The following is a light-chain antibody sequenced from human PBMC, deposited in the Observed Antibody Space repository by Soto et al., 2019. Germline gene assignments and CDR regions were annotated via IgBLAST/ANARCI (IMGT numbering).Light chain of an antibody. CDR3: QHYRTS. V-gene: IGKV3-20*01. J-gene: IGKJ4*01. Sequence: EILLTQSPGTLSLSPWERPTLSGMASQSVSSSYLAWYQQKPGQAPRQLLYGASSRATGIPDRFSGSGSGTDFTLTITRLEPEDFAVYYCQHYRTSFGGGTRVEIK. CDR1: QSVSSSY. CDR2: GAS.